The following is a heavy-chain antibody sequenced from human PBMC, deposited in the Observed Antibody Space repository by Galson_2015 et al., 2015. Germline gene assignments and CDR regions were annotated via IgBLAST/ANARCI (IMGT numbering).Heavy chain of an antibody. CDR2: IIPIFGTA. V-gene: IGHV1-69*13. CDR1: GGTFSSYA. D-gene: IGHD2-2*01. J-gene: IGHJ4*02. Sequence: SVKVSCKASGGTFSSYAISWVRQAPGQGLEWMGGIIPIFGTANCAQKFQGRVTITADESTSTAYMELSSLRSEDTAVYYCARGKTYCSSTSCPYYFDYWGQGTLVTVSS. CDR3: ARGKTYCSSTSCPYYFDY.